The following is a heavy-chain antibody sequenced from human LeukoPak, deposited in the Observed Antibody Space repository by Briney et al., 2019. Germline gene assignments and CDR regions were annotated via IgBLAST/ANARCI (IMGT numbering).Heavy chain of an antibody. CDR1: GGSFSGYY. Sequence: SSETLSLTCAVYGGSFSGYYWSWIRQPPGKGLEWIGRLYSSGSSNYNPSLKSRVSMSVDTSKNQFSLKLTSVTAADTAVYFCARGGKATVVTLGGPGILVTVS. D-gene: IGHD4-23*01. CDR3: ARGGKATVVTL. J-gene: IGHJ4*02. CDR2: LYSSGSS. V-gene: IGHV4-59*10.